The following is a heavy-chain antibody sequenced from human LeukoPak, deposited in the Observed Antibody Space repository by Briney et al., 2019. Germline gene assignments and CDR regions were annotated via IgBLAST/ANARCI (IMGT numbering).Heavy chain of an antibody. D-gene: IGHD2-2*01. J-gene: IGHJ6*03. CDR2: INYIGSS. CDR3: ASGSSDYYYYYYMDV. Sequence: SETLSLTCTVSGASISRSYWSWIRQPPGKGLEWIGYINYIGSSHYNPSLKSRVTISVDTSKNQFSPKVSSVTAADTAVYYCASGSSDYYYYYYMDVWGKGTTVTVSS. CDR1: GASISRSY. V-gene: IGHV4-59*08.